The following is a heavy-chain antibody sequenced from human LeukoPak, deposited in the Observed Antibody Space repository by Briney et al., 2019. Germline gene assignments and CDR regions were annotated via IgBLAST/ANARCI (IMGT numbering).Heavy chain of an antibody. D-gene: IGHD3-9*01. CDR2: IYTSGST. CDR1: GGSISSYY. J-gene: IGHJ4*02. CDR3: ASSGGRGYDILTGYPRGGYFDF. Sequence: SETLSLTCTVSGGSISSYYWSWIRQPAGKGLEWIGRIYTSGSTNYNPSLKSRVTMSVDTSKNQFSLKLSSVTAADTAVYYCASSGGRGYDILTGYPRGGYFDFWGRGSLVTVSS. V-gene: IGHV4-4*07.